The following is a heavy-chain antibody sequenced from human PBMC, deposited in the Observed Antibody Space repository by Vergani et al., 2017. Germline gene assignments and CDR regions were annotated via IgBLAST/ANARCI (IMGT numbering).Heavy chain of an antibody. CDR1: GFTFSSYA. D-gene: IGHD6-19*01. CDR2: ISYDGSNK. V-gene: IGHV3-30-3*01. Sequence: QLQLVESGGGVVQPGRSLRLSCAASGFTFSSYAMHWVRQAPGKGLEWVAVISYDGSNKYYADSVKGRFTISRDNSKNTLYLQMNSLRAEDTAVYYCARDRHSSGWSSSDYWGQGTLVTVSS. CDR3: ARDRHSSGWSSSDY. J-gene: IGHJ4*02.